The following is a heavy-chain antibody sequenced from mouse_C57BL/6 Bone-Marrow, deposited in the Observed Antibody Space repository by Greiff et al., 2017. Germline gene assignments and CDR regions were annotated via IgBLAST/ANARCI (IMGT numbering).Heavy chain of an antibody. CDR3: AQTGTWDY. J-gene: IGHJ2*01. CDR2: IYPGDGDT. V-gene: IGHV1-82*01. Sequence: VQLQESGPELVKPGASVKISCKASGYAFSSSWMNWVKQRPGKGLEWIGRIYPGDGDTNYNGKFKGKATLTADKSSSTAYMQLSSLTSEDSAVYFCAQTGTWDYCGQGTTLTVSS. CDR1: GYAFSSSW. D-gene: IGHD4-1*01.